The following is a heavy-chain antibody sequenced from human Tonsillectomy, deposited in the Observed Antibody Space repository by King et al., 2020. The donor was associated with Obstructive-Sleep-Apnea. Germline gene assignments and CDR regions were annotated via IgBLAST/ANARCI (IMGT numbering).Heavy chain of an antibody. CDR2: IYYSGST. V-gene: IGHV4-31*03. D-gene: IGHD3-22*01. CDR1: GGSISSGGYY. Sequence: PLQESGPGLVKPSQTLSLTCTVSGGSISSGGYYWSWIRQHPGKGLEWIGYIYYSGSTYYNPSLKSRVTISVDTTKNQFSLKLSAVTAADTAVYYCARGGGYDSSGYYSDYWGQGTLVTVSS. J-gene: IGHJ4*02. CDR3: ARGGGYDSSGYYSDY.